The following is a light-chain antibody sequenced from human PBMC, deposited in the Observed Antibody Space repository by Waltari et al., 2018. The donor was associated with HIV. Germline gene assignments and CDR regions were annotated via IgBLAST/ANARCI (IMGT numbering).Light chain of an antibody. CDR2: SNN. J-gene: IGLJ2*01. CDR3: AAWDGSLNGRVV. V-gene: IGLV1-44*01. Sequence: QSVLTQPPSASGTPGQRVTISCSGSSSNIGSNTVNWYQQLPGTAPKLLIYSNNQRPSGVPDRFSGSKSGTSASRAISGLQSEDEADYYCAAWDGSLNGRVVFGGGTKLTVL. CDR1: SSNIGSNT.